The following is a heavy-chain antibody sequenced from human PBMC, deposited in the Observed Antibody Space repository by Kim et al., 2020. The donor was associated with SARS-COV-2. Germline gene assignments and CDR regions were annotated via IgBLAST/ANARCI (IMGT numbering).Heavy chain of an antibody. V-gene: IGHV3-21*01. J-gene: IGHJ6*02. D-gene: IGHD6-13*01. CDR1: GFTFSSYS. Sequence: GGSLRLSCAASGFTFSSYSMNWVRQAPGKGLEWVSSISSSSSYIYYADSVKGRFTISRDNAKNSLYLQMNSLRAEDTAVYYCARAPGYFGYSSSWYSDYYYYYGMDVWGQGTTVTVSS. CDR2: ISSSSSYI. CDR3: ARAPGYFGYSSSWYSDYYYYYGMDV.